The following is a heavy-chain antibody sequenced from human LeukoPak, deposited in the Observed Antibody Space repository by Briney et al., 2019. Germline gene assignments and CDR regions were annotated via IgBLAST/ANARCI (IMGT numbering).Heavy chain of an antibody. V-gene: IGHV4-59*01. D-gene: IGHD1-1*01. J-gene: IGHJ5*02. Sequence: SETLSLTCTVSSGSISSYYWTWIRQPPGKGLEWIGYMYYSGSTNYNPSLKSRVTISADTSKNQFSLKLSSVTAADTAVYYCATCENKNWYWFDPWGQGTLVTVSS. CDR2: MYYSGST. CDR3: ATCENKNWYWFDP. CDR1: SGSISSYY.